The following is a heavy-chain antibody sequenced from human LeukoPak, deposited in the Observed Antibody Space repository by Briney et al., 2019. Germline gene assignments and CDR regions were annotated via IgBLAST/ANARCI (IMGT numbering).Heavy chain of an antibody. CDR3: ARDLSYGYYLGY. D-gene: IGHD5-18*01. J-gene: IGHJ4*02. CDR1: GYTFTSYG. V-gene: IGHV1-18*04. Sequence: ASVKVSCKASGYTFTSYGISWVRQAPGQGLEWMGWISVHNGNINYAQKLQGRVTMTTDTSTSTAYMELRSLRSDDTAVYYCARDLSYGYYLGYWGQGTLVTVSS. CDR2: ISVHNGNI.